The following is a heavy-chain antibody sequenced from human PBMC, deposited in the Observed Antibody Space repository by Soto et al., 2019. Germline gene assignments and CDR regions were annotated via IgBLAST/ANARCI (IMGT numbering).Heavy chain of an antibody. CDR2: ISGGGSTI. Sequence: SGGSLRLSCVASGFSFSDHYMTWIRQAPGKGLEWVSYISGGGSTIYYADSVKGRFTVSRDNAKNSLYLQMDSLRVEDTAVYYCAGDPYYYASDYWGQGTLVTVSS. CDR3: AGDPYYYASDY. J-gene: IGHJ4*02. D-gene: IGHD3-10*01. V-gene: IGHV3-11*01. CDR1: GFSFSDHY.